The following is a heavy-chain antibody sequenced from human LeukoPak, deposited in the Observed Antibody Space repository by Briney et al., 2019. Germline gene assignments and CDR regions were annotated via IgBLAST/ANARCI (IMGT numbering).Heavy chain of an antibody. Sequence: ASVKVSCKASGYTFTGYYLHWVRQAPGQGLEWMGWINPNSGGTNYAQKFQGRVTMTRDTSISTAYMELSRLRSDDTAVYYCARETIYAYYYDSSGYYRYFDYWGQGTLVTVSS. CDR2: INPNSGGT. D-gene: IGHD3-22*01. CDR1: GYTFTGYY. CDR3: ARETIYAYYYDSSGYYRYFDY. J-gene: IGHJ4*02. V-gene: IGHV1-2*02.